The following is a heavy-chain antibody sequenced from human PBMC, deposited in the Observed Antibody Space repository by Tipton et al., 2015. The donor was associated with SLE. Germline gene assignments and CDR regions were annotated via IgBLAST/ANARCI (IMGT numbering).Heavy chain of an antibody. J-gene: IGHJ6*02. CDR2: IWYDGSNK. D-gene: IGHD4-17*01. Sequence: SLRLSCVASGFTFSSYGMHWVRQAPGKGLVWVAFIWYDGSNKYYADSVKGRFTISRDNSKTTLYLQMNSLRAEDTAVYYCAKRGNYYGDSYFYYNGMDVWGQGTVVTVSS. CDR1: GFTFSSYG. CDR3: AKRGNYYGDSYFYYNGMDV. V-gene: IGHV3-30*02.